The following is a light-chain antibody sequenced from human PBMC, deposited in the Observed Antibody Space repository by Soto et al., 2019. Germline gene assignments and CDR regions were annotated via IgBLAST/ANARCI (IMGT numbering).Light chain of an antibody. J-gene: IGLJ2*01. CDR3: SSYAGSNNLV. Sequence: QSALTQPASVSGSPGQSVTISCTGTSNDVGGYNYVSWYQQHPGKAPKLMIHEVTKRPSGVPDRFSGSKSGNTASLTVSGLQGEDEADYYCSSYAGSNNLVFCGGTKLTVL. V-gene: IGLV2-8*01. CDR1: SNDVGGYNY. CDR2: EVT.